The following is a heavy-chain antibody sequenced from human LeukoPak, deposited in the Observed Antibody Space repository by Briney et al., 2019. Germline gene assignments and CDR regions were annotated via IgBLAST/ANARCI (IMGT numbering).Heavy chain of an antibody. CDR3: ARSIPYGTAWYGRSDY. D-gene: IGHD2-21*01. Sequence: GGSLRLSCAASGFPFSSYSMTWVRQAPGKGLEWVANIKPDGTTKFYVDSVKGRFTISRDNALNSLYLQMNSLRAEDTAIYYCARSIPYGTAWYGRSDYWGQGTLVTVSS. J-gene: IGHJ4*02. CDR2: IKPDGTTK. CDR1: GFPFSSYS. V-gene: IGHV3-7*03.